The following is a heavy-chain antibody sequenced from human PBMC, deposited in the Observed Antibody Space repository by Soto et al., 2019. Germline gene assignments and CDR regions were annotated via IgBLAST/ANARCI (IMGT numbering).Heavy chain of an antibody. D-gene: IGHD3-22*01. CDR2: IYSGGST. J-gene: IGHJ4*02. CDR3: ANTYYDSSGYSQTTPLDY. CDR1: GFTVSSNY. V-gene: IGHV3-53*01. Sequence: PGGSLRLSCAASGFTVSSNYMSWVRQAPGKGLEWVSVIYSGGSTYYADSVKGRFTISRDNSKNTLYLQMNSLRAEDTAVYYCANTYYDSSGYSQTTPLDYWGQGTLVTVSS.